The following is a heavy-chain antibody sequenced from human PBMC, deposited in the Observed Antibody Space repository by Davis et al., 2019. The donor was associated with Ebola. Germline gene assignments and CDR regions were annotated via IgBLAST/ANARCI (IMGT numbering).Heavy chain of an antibody. CDR2: ISRHNEDR. CDR1: GYTFTNYG. Sequence: ASVKVSCKGSGYTFTNYGITWVRQAPGQGLEWMGWISRHNEDRNYAPKFQGRVTMTTDTSVSTAYLELRNLRSDDTAIYYCARVRRIAVARTNDYYFYMDVWGQGTTVAVSS. CDR3: ARVRRIAVARTNDYYFYMDV. J-gene: IGHJ6*03. V-gene: IGHV1-18*04. D-gene: IGHD6-19*01.